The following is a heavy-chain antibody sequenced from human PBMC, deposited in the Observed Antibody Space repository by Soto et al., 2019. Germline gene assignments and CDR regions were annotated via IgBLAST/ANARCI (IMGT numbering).Heavy chain of an antibody. J-gene: IGHJ6*02. D-gene: IGHD6-25*01. Sequence: PGGSLRLSCAASGFTFSSYGMHWVRQAPGKGLEWVAVIWYDGSNKYYADSVKGRFTISRDNSKNTLYLQMNSLRAEDTAVYYCARDTGQRLQGYYYYGMDVWGQGTTVTVS. CDR1: GFTFSSYG. CDR2: IWYDGSNK. V-gene: IGHV3-33*01. CDR3: ARDTGQRLQGYYYYGMDV.